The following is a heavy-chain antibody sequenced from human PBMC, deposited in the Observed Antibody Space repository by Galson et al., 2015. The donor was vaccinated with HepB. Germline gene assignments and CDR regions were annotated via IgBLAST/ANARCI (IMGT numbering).Heavy chain of an antibody. D-gene: IGHD3-3*01. V-gene: IGHV1-24*01. CDR3: ATGRADYDFWSGYYGY. CDR2: FDPEDGET. Sequence: SVKVSCKVSGYTLTELSMHWVRQAPGKGLEWMGGFDPEDGETIYAQKFQVRVTMTEDTSTDTAYMELSSLRSEDTAVYYCATGRADYDFWSGYYGYWGQGTLVTVSS. J-gene: IGHJ4*02. CDR1: GYTLTELS.